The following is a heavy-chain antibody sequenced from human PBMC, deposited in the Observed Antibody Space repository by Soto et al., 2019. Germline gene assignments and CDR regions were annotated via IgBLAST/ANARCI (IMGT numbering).Heavy chain of an antibody. CDR1: GFTFSSYA. V-gene: IGHV3-30-3*01. D-gene: IGHD6-13*01. J-gene: IGHJ6*02. CDR3: ARDHREQQLVPWEVYYYYYGMDV. Sequence: GGSLRLSCAASGFTFSSYAMHWVRQAPGKGLEWVAVISYDGSNKYYADSVKGRFTISRDNSKNTLYLQMNSLRAEDTAVYYCARDHREQQLVPWEVYYYYYGMDVWGQGTTVTVSS. CDR2: ISYDGSNK.